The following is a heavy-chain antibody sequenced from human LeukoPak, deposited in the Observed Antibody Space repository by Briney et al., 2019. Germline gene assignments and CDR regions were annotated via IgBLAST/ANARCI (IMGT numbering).Heavy chain of an antibody. J-gene: IGHJ4*02. Sequence: PGGSLRLSCAASGFTFSNYWMSWVRQAPGKGLEWVAVISYDGSNKYYADSVKGRFTISRDNSKNTLYLQMNSLRAEDTAVYYCAKDRGIVVVPAVQEPTNYWGQGTLVTVSS. V-gene: IGHV3-30*18. CDR3: AKDRGIVVVPAVQEPTNY. CDR2: ISYDGSNK. D-gene: IGHD2-2*01. CDR1: GFTFSNYW.